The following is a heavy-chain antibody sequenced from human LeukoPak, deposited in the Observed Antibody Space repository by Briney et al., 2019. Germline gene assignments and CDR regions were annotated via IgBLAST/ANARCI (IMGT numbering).Heavy chain of an antibody. D-gene: IGHD6-6*01. CDR3: ARTAAVGPTRAYSSSPFDY. CDR1: GGSISGSSYY. J-gene: IGHJ4*02. CDR2: IYYSGTT. V-gene: IGHV4-39*06. Sequence: PSETLSLTCTVSGGSISGSSYYWVWIRQPPGKGLEWIGSIYYSGTTYYNPSLKSRVTISVDTSKNQFPLKLTSVTAADTAVYYCARTAAVGPTRAYSSSPFDYWGQGTLVTVSS.